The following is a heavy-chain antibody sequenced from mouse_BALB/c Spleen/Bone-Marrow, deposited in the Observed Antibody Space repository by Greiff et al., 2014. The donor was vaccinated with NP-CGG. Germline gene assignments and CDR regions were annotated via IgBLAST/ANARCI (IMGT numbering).Heavy chain of an antibody. J-gene: IGHJ1*01. V-gene: IGHV2-9*02. CDR1: GFSLTSYG. CDR3: ARDPIYYDYDWYFDV. Sequence: VMLVESGPGLVAPSQSLSITCTVSGFSLTSYGVHWVRQPPGKGLEWLGVIWAGGSTNYNSALMSRLSISKDNSKSQVLLKMNSLQTDDTAMYYCARDPIYYDYDWYFDVWGAGTTVTVSS. D-gene: IGHD2-4*01. CDR2: IWAGGST.